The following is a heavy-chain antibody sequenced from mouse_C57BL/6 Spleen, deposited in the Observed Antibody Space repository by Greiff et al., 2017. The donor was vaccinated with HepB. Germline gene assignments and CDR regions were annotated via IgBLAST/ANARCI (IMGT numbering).Heavy chain of an antibody. CDR2: IYPGDGDT. V-gene: IGHV1-80*01. D-gene: IGHD2-4*01. CDR1: GYAFSSYW. CDR3: ARYDYDEELFAY. Sequence: VQLVESGAELVKPGASVKISCKASGYAFSSYWMNWVKQRPGKGLEWIGQIYPGDGDTNYNGKFKGKATLTADKSSSTAYMQLSSLTSEDSAVYFCARYDYDEELFAYWGQGTLVTVSA. J-gene: IGHJ3*01.